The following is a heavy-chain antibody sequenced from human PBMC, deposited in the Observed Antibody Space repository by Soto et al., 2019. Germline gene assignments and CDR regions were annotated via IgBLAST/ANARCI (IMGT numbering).Heavy chain of an antibody. D-gene: IGHD1-1*01. V-gene: IGHV4-4*02. CDR2: IYHSGAT. Sequence: QGQLQESGPGLVKPSGTLSLTCAVSGDSISSSNWWSWVRQAPGKGLEWIGEIYHSGATTYNPSLKSRATISVDPSKNHFSLKLTSVTAADTAVYFCARDLGTGTDFWGRGTLVTVAS. CDR3: ARDLGTGTDF. J-gene: IGHJ4*02. CDR1: GDSISSSNW.